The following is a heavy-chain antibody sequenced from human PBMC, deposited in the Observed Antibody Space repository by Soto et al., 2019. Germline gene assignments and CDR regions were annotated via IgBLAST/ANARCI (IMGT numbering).Heavy chain of an antibody. Sequence: EVHLLESGGGLVQPGGSLRLSCAASGFTFSRYALNWVRQAPGKGLEWVAEISGSGTSTYYAPSVKGRFIISIDSSKNTFYLRMNSRRAEDTAMYYCARSLSALFSLGDFNYWGQGALVTVSS. D-gene: IGHD2-21*01. V-gene: IGHV3-23*01. CDR1: GFTFSRYA. J-gene: IGHJ4*02. CDR2: ISGSGTST. CDR3: ARSLSALFSLGDFNY.